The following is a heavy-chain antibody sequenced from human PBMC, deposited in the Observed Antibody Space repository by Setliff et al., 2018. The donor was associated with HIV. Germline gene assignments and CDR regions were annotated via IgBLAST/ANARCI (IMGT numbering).Heavy chain of an antibody. Sequence: ASVKVSCKTSGYSFADYGINWVRQAPGQGLEWMGWINTYNGNTNYAQKLQGRVTMTSEIPTRTAYMEGRSLRSDDTAVYYCARGPYCSSSTCYGPLYYYYYMDVWGKGTTVTVSS. V-gene: IGHV1-18*04. CDR2: INTYNGNT. D-gene: IGHD2-2*01. CDR3: ARGPYCSSSTCYGPLYYYYYMDV. J-gene: IGHJ6*03. CDR1: GYSFADYG.